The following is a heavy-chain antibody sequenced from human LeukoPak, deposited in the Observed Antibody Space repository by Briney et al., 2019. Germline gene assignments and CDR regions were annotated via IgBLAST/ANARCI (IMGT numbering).Heavy chain of an antibody. D-gene: IGHD3-22*01. CDR2: INPNSGGT. CDR3: AIPGGYYHDSSGYSDFDY. J-gene: IGHJ4*02. V-gene: IGHV1-2*02. CDR1: GYTFTGYY. Sequence: ASVKVSCKASGYTFTGYYMHWVRQAPGQGLEWMGWINPNSGGTNYAQKFQVRVTMTRDTSISTAYMELSRLRSDDTAVYYCAIPGGYYHDSSGYSDFDYWGQGTLVTVSS.